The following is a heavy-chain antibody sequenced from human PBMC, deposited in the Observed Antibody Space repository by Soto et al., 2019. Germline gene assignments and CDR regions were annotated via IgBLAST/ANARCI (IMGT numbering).Heavy chain of an antibody. CDR2: ISANGASI. V-gene: IGHV3-23*01. D-gene: IGHD1-26*01. CDR3: AKDRYWDTPGWFDP. Sequence: GGSLRLSSVVPGFTFRDHAMRWVRQAPGRGLEWVSAISANGASIQHADSVKGRFSVSRDNAKNTVYLQMDNLRTEDSAVYYCAKDRYWDTPGWFDPWGQGSRVTVSS. CDR1: GFTFRDHA. J-gene: IGHJ5*02.